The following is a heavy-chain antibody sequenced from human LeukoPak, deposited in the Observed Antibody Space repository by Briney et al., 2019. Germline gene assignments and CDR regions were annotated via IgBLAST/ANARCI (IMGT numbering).Heavy chain of an antibody. J-gene: IGHJ4*02. V-gene: IGHV3-30*02. Sequence: GGSLRLSCAASGFTFSSYGMHWVRQAPGKGLEWVAFIRYDGNNKYYADSVKGRFTISRDNSKNTLYLQVNSLRAGDTAVYYCATATYGHSWALDYWGQGTLVTVSS. D-gene: IGHD3-10*01. CDR2: IRYDGNNK. CDR3: ATATYGHSWALDY. CDR1: GFTFSSYG.